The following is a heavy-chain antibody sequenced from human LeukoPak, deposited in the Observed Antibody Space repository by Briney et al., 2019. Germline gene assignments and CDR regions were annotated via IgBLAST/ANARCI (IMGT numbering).Heavy chain of an antibody. Sequence: GGSLRLSCAASGFTFSISAMSWVRQAPGKGLEWVAVISYDGSNKYYADSVKGRFTISRDNSKNTLYLQMNSLRAEDTAVYYCARVGCSSTSCYDYWGQGTLVTVSS. D-gene: IGHD2-2*01. CDR1: GFTFSISA. CDR2: ISYDGSNK. V-gene: IGHV3-30*04. J-gene: IGHJ4*02. CDR3: ARVGCSSTSCYDY.